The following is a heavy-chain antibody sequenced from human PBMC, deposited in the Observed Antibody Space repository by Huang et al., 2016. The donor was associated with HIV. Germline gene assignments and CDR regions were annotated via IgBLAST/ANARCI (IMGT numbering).Heavy chain of an antibody. CDR2: ISCSGVST. Sequence: VQLLESGGGLVQPGGSRRLSCAASGFTFSSYAMSWVRQAPGKWLKLVSTISCSGVSTYHADSVKGRFTTSRDNSENMLYLQMHTLRAEDTAVYYCAKGEFVGESYFDQWGQGTLVTVSS. CDR1: GFTFSSYA. CDR3: AKGEFVGESYFDQ. J-gene: IGHJ4*02. D-gene: IGHD3-10*01. V-gene: IGHV3-23*01.